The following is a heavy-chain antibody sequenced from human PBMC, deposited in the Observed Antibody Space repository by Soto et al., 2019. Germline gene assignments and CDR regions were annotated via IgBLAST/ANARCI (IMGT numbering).Heavy chain of an antibody. V-gene: IGHV2-5*02. D-gene: IGHD1-1*01. Sequence: QITLKESGPTLVTPTQTLTLTCTFSGFSLSTSGVGLGWIRQPPGQALEWLALIYWDDDKRYSPSLRSRLTITQDTSKNQVVLTMTNMDPVDTATYYCAHRRGYNYFAYWGQGTLVTVSS. CDR1: GFSLSTSGVG. CDR3: AHRRGYNYFAY. J-gene: IGHJ4*02. CDR2: IYWDDDK.